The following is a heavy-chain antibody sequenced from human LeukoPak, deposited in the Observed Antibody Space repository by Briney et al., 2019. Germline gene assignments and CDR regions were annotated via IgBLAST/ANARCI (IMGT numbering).Heavy chain of an antibody. CDR3: AKEPYIVVVPANWFDP. V-gene: IGHV3-23*01. Sequence: GSLILSCAASGFTFSSYAMSWVRQAPGKGLEWVSAISGSGGSTYYADSVKGRFTISRDNSKNTLYLQMNSLRAEDTAVYYCAKEPYIVVVPANWFDPWGQGTLVTVSS. CDR1: GFTFSSYA. D-gene: IGHD2-2*01. CDR2: ISGSGGST. J-gene: IGHJ5*02.